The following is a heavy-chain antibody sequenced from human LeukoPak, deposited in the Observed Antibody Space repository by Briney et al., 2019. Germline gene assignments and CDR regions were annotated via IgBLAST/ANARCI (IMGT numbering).Heavy chain of an antibody. J-gene: IGHJ4*02. D-gene: IGHD6-19*01. V-gene: IGHV3-7*01. CDR3: AEDSAYRQWPLPFDY. Sequence: PGGSLRLSCAASGFTFSSYWMSWVRQAPGKGLEWVANIKQDGSEKYYVDSVKGRFTISRDNAKNSLYLQMNSLRAEDTAVYFWAEDSAYRQWPLPFDYWGQGTLVTVSS. CDR2: IKQDGSEK. CDR1: GFTFSSYW.